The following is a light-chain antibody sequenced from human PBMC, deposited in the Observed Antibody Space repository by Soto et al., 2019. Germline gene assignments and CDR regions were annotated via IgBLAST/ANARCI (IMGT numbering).Light chain of an antibody. CDR1: QSVSSY. CDR3: QQRSNWLT. V-gene: IGKV3-11*01. CDR2: DAS. J-gene: IGKJ4*01. Sequence: DIVLTQSPGTLSFSPGERDTLSFRASQSVSSYLAWYQQKPGQAPRLLIYDASNRATGIPARFSGSGSGTDFTLTISSLEPEDFAVYYCQQRSNWLTFGGGTKVDIK.